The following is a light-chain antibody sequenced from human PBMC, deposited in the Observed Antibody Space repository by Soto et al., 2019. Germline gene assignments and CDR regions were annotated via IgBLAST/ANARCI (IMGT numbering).Light chain of an antibody. CDR1: QGISTW. V-gene: IGKV1-12*02. CDR2: AAS. J-gene: IGKJ4*01. Sequence: DIQMTQSPSSVSASVGDRVTITCRASQGISTWLAWYQQKPGKAPKLLIYAASNFQGGAPSRFSGSGSCTEFTLAISSLQPEDFATYYGQQANSFPFTFGGGTKVEIK. CDR3: QQANSFPFT.